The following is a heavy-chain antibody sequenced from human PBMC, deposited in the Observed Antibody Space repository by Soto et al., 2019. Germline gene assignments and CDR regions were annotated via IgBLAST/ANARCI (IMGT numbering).Heavy chain of an antibody. Sequence: PGGSLRLSCAASGFTFSSYAMSWVRQAPGKGLEWVSAISGSGGSTYYADSVKGRFTISRDNSKNTLYLQMNSLRAEDTAVYYCAKGAVVVAATPDAFDIWGQGTMVTVSS. J-gene: IGHJ3*02. CDR3: AKGAVVVAATPDAFDI. D-gene: IGHD2-15*01. V-gene: IGHV3-23*01. CDR2: ISGSGGST. CDR1: GFTFSSYA.